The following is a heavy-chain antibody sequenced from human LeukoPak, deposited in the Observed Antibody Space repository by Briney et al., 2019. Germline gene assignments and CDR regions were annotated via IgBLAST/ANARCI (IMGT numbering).Heavy chain of an antibody. D-gene: IGHD6-13*01. Sequence: SVKVSCKASGFTFTSRSAVQWVRQARRQRLEWIGWIVVGSDNTNYAQKFQERVTITRDMSTSTSYMELSSLRSEDTAVYYCAAPYSSTWFDYWGQGTLVTVSS. CDR1: GFTFTSRSA. CDR3: AAPYSSTWFDY. V-gene: IGHV1-58*01. CDR2: IVVGSDNT. J-gene: IGHJ4*02.